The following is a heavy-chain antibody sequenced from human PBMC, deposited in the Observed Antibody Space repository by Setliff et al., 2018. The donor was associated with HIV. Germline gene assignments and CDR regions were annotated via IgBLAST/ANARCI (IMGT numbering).Heavy chain of an antibody. J-gene: IGHJ6*03. CDR2: INDEGST. CDR3: ARGRCSGGSCYGGYYNYHVDV. Sequence: SETLSLTCAVYGGPLSGYQWTWIRQSQGQGREWIGEINDEGSTNYNSSLKSRVTISVETSKNQFSLKLNSVTAADTAMYYCARGRCSGGSCYGGYYNYHVDVWGRGATVTVSS. D-gene: IGHD2-15*01. V-gene: IGHV4-34*01. CDR1: GGPLSGYQ.